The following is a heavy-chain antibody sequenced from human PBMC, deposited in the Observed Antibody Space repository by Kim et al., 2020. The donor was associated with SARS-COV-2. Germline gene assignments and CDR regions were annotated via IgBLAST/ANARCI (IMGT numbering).Heavy chain of an antibody. CDR1: TASIGSGDHY. J-gene: IGHJ4*01. V-gene: IGHV4-30-4*01. CDR2: IYYSGTT. Sequence: SETLSLTCTVSTASIGSGDHYWSWVRQPPGKGLEWIGYIYYSGTTYYNPSLKSRVIISVDTAKNRFSLKLNSVTAADTAVYYCARGGSGTSFSYFDYWG. CDR3: ARGGSGTSFSYFDY. D-gene: IGHD1-26*01.